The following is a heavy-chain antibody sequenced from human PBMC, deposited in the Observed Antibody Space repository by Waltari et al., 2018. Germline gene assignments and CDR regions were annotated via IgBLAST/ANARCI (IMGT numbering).Heavy chain of an antibody. V-gene: IGHV1-24*01. CDR3: ATGGAPPEGAFDI. CDR2: FDPEDADT. D-gene: IGHD3-16*01. Sequence: QVQLVQSGAEVKKPGASVKVSCKVSGYTLTDFSIHWVRQAPGKGLEWMGGFDPEDADTIYAQKFQGRVTMTEDTSTDTAYMELSSLRSEDTAVYYCATGGAPPEGAFDIWGQGTMVTVSS. CDR1: GYTLTDFS. J-gene: IGHJ3*02.